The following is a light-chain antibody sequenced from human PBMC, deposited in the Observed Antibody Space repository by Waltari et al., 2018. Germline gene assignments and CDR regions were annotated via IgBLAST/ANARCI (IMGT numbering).Light chain of an antibody. CDR2: DDH. J-gene: IGLJ1*01. CDR3: GAWDGSLTLYV. V-gene: IGLV1-51*01. CDR1: HSKLGKNY. Sequence: SVLTQTPSVSAAPGQRVTISCSGSHSKLGKNYVSWYQQPPGAAPNLLIPDDHKRPSGTPDRFSGYKSGTSATLAITGLQTEDEADYFCGAWDGSLTLYVFGPGTRVTVL.